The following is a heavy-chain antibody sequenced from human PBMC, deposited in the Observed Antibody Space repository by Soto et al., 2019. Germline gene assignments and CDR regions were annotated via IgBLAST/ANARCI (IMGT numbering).Heavy chain of an antibody. D-gene: IGHD2-8*01. CDR3: ARWWMYAPVFDP. Sequence: SETLSLTCAVSGGSISSGGYSWSWIRQPPGKGLEWIGYIYHSGSTYYNPSLKSRVTISVDRSKNQFSLKLSSVTAADTAVYYCARWWMYAPVFDPWGQGTLVTVSS. J-gene: IGHJ5*02. CDR2: IYHSGST. V-gene: IGHV4-30-2*01. CDR1: GGSISSGGYS.